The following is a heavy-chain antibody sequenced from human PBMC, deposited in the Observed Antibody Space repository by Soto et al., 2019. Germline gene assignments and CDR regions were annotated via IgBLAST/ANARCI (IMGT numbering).Heavy chain of an antibody. CDR1: GFTFSNYW. D-gene: IGHD2-15*01. CDR2: INSDGIVS. V-gene: IGHV3-74*02. Sequence: EVQLVESGGGLVQPGGSLRLSCAASGFTFSNYWMYWVRQAPGKGLEWVSRINSDGIVSSYADSVKGRLTISRDNVKNSLYLPMDSLRAEDTAVYYCARGDCVGGTCYSLAGSFYYYMDVWGKGTTVTVFS. CDR3: ARGDCVGGTCYSLAGSFYYYMDV. J-gene: IGHJ6*03.